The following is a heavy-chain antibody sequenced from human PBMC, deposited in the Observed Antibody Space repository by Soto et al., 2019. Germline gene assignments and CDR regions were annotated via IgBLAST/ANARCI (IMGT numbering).Heavy chain of an antibody. CDR1: GGSFSGYY. CDR2: INHSGST. D-gene: IGHD3-22*01. Sequence: SETLSLTCAVYGGSFSGYYWSWIRQPPGKGLEWIGEINHSGSTNYNPSLKSRVTISVDTSKNQFSLKLSSVTAADTAVYYCAGTPPEYYYDSTGYYAIWGQGTLVTVSS. CDR3: AGTPPEYYYDSTGYYAI. V-gene: IGHV4-34*01. J-gene: IGHJ4*02.